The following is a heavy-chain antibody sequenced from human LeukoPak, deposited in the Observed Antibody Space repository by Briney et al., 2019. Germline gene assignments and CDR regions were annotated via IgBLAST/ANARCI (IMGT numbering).Heavy chain of an antibody. V-gene: IGHV4-59*12. D-gene: IGHD6-19*01. CDR3: TYSSGHIDY. CDR2: IYYSGST. J-gene: IGHJ4*02. Sequence: SETQSLTCTVSGGTISSYYLSWIRQPPGKGLEWVGYIYYSGSTNYNPSLKRRVTISVDTSKNQFSLKLSSVPAAETAVYYCTYSSGHIDYWGQGTLVTVSS. CDR1: GGTISSYY.